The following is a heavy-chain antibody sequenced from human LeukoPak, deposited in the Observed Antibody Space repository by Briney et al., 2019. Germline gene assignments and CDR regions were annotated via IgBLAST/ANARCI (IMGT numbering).Heavy chain of an antibody. Sequence: GGSLRLSCAASGFSFSSYGMHWVRQASGRGLEWVAFIRYDGSNKDYADSVKGRFTISRDNSKNTLYLEMNSLRAEDTAVYHCAKVRFSDSGRDGLDSWGQGALVTVSS. CDR2: IRYDGSNK. V-gene: IGHV3-30*02. CDR3: AKVRFSDSGRDGLDS. D-gene: IGHD5-12*01. CDR1: GFSFSSYG. J-gene: IGHJ5*01.